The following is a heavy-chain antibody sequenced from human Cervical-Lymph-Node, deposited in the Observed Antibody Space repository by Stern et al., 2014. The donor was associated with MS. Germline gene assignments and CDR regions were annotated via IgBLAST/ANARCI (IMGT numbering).Heavy chain of an antibody. D-gene: IGHD3-16*02. J-gene: IGHJ3*02. CDR3: ARLVAPGGDAFDI. CDR1: GYNFNNYW. V-gene: IGHV5-51*01. Sequence: VQLVQSGAEVKKPGESLKISCKATGYNFNNYWIGWVRQMPDKGLQWMGIIYPGDSNTRYKPSLRGQVAISADKSISTAYLQWNPLKASDTAIFYCARLVAPGGDAFDIWGQGTLVTVSS. CDR2: IYPGDSNT.